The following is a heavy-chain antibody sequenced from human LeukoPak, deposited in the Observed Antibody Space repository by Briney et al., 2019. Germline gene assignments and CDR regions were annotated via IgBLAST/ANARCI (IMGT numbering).Heavy chain of an antibody. V-gene: IGHV5-51*01. CDR2: IYPGDSDT. D-gene: IGHD5-12*01. Sequence: PGESLKISCKGSGYSFTSYWIGWVRQMPGKGLEWMGIIYPGDSDTRYSPSFQGQVTISADKSISTAYLQWSSLKASDTAMYYCARLQLVGGYSGYDSGAFWLWGQGTLVTVSS. CDR3: ARLQLVGGYSGYDSGAFWL. CDR1: GYSFTSYW. J-gene: IGHJ4*02.